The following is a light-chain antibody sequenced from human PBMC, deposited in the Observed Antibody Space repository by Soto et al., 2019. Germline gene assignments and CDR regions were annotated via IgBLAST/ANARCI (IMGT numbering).Light chain of an antibody. CDR1: SSDVGGYNY. CDR2: DVS. J-gene: IGLJ2*01. CDR3: SSYISSSTLEMV. V-gene: IGLV2-14*03. Sequence: QSALTQPASVSGSPGQSITISCTGTSSDVGGYNYVSWYQQHPGKAPKLMIYDVSNRPSGVSNRFSGSKSGNTASLTISGLQAEDEADYYCSSYISSSTLEMVFGGGTKVTVL.